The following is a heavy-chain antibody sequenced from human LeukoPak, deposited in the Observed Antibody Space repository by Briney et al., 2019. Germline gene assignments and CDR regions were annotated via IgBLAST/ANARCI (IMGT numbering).Heavy chain of an antibody. Sequence: GGSLRLSCAASGFTFSGSAMHWVRQASGKGLEWVGRIRSKANSYATAYAASVKGRFTISRDDSKNTAYLQMNSLKTEDTAVYYCTRHATKYLDWGQGTLVTVSS. V-gene: IGHV3-73*01. D-gene: IGHD2-2*01. CDR2: IRSKANSYAT. J-gene: IGHJ4*02. CDR3: TRHATKYLD. CDR1: GFTFSGSA.